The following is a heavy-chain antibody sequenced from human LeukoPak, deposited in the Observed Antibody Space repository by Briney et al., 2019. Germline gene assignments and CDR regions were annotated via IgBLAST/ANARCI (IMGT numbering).Heavy chain of an antibody. Sequence: PSETLSLTCTVSGGSISSYYWSWIRQPPGKGLEWIGYIYYSGSTNYNPSLKSRVTISVDTSKNQFSLKLSSVTAADTAVYYCARLHSSSWGWFDPWGQGTLVTVSS. D-gene: IGHD6-13*01. V-gene: IGHV4-59*08. CDR1: GGSISSYY. CDR3: ARLHSSSWGWFDP. J-gene: IGHJ5*02. CDR2: IYYSGST.